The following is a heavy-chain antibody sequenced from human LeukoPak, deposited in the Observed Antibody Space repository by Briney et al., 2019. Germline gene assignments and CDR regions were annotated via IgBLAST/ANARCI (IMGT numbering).Heavy chain of an antibody. CDR2: IYPGDSDI. CDR1: GYSFTKYW. J-gene: IGHJ5*02. D-gene: IGHD1-1*01. CDR3: ARRYNWNDYWFDP. Sequence: GESLKISCKGSGYSFTKYWIGWVRQLPGKAQEWMGIIYPGDSDIRYSPSFQGQVTISADKSISTAYLQWSSLKASDTAMYYCARRYNWNDYWFDPWGQGTLVTVSS. V-gene: IGHV5-51*01.